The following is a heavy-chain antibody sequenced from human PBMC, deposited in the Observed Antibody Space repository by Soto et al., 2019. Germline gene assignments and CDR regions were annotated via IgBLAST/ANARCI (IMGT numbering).Heavy chain of an antibody. V-gene: IGHV3-53*01. CDR3: ARDLDWLGLDP. CDR2: IYSGGST. CDR1: GFTVSSNY. J-gene: IGHJ5*02. D-gene: IGHD3-9*01. Sequence: PGGSLRLSCAAPGFTVSSNYMSWVRQAPGKGLEWVSVIYSGGSTYYADSVKGRFTISRDNSKNTLYLQMNSLRAEDTAVYYCARDLDWLGLDPWGQGTLVTVSS.